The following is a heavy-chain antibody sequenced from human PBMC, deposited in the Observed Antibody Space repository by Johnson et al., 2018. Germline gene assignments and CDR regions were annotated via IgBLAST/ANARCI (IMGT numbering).Heavy chain of an antibody. Sequence: QVQLQESGPVLVKPSETLSLTCPVSSGSISNYYWSWIRQPPGKGLEWIGYISYSGSTNYNPSLKSRVTISVDTSKNQFSLKLSSVTAADTAVYYCAREGPEEYFQHWGQGTLVTVSS. CDR3: AREGPEEYFQH. J-gene: IGHJ1*01. V-gene: IGHV4-59*01. CDR1: SGSISNYY. CDR2: ISYSGST.